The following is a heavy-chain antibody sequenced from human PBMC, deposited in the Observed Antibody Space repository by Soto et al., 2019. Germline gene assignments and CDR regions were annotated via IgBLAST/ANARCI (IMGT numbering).Heavy chain of an antibody. CDR1: GFTFSSYA. J-gene: IGHJ4*02. CDR3: AKVAPGIAAAPNYFDY. Sequence: GGSLRLSCAASGFTFSSYAMSWVRQAPGKGLEWVSAISGSGGSTYYADSVKGRFTISRDNSKNTLYLQMNSLRAEDTAVYYCAKVAPGIAAAPNYFDYWGQGTLVTVSS. D-gene: IGHD6-13*01. CDR2: ISGSGGST. V-gene: IGHV3-23*01.